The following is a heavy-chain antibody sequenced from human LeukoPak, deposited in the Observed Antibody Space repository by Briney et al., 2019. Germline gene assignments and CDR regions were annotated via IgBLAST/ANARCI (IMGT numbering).Heavy chain of an antibody. D-gene: IGHD4-11*01. J-gene: IGHJ4*02. V-gene: IGHV4-61*02. CDR1: GGSISSGSYY. Sequence: PSETLSLTCTVSGGSISSGSYYWSWIRQPAGKGLEWIGRIYTSGSTNYNPSLKSRVTISVDTSKNQFSLKLSSVTAADTAVYYCARDNSDYVVDYWGQGTLVTVSS. CDR2: IYTSGST. CDR3: ARDNSDYVVDY.